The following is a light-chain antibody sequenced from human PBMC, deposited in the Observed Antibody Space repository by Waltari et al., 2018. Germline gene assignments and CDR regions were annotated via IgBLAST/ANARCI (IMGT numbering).Light chain of an antibody. CDR1: SGHSSNI. V-gene: IGLV4-69*01. J-gene: IGLJ3*02. Sequence: QLVLTQSPSASASLGASVKLTCTLSSGHSSNIIAWLQQRPERGPRYLMKVNSDGSHSKGDESPDRFSGASSGAERYLIISSLQSEDEADYYCETGGHGTWVFGGGTKLTVL. CDR2: VNSDGSH. CDR3: ETGGHGTWV.